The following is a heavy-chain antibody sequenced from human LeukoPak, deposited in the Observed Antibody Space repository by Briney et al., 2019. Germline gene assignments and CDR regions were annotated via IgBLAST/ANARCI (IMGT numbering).Heavy chain of an antibody. CDR1: GGSFSGYY. D-gene: IGHD6-6*01. V-gene: IGHV4-34*01. J-gene: IGHJ6*03. CDR3: ARGRIAARPRALYYYYYYMDV. CDR2: INHSGST. Sequence: SETLSLTCAVYGGSFSGYYWSWIRQPPGKGLEWIGEINHSGSTNYNPSLKSRVTISVDTSKNQFSLKLSSVTAADTAVYYCARGRIAARPRALYYYYYYMDVWGKGTTVTVSS.